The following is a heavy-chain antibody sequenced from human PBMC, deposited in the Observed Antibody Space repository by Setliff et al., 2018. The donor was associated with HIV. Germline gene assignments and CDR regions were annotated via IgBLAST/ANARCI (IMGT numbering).Heavy chain of an antibody. J-gene: IGHJ3*02. CDR3: ARHCLQTETKYCPTSDVFDI. V-gene: IGHV4-39*01. D-gene: IGHD4-4*01. CDR2: IHYSGST. CDR1: SGSISSTNYY. Sequence: PSETLSLTCSVSSGSISSTNYYWGWIRQRPGKGLEWIGTIHYSGSTYYNPSLTSRVTISVDTSKNQFSLKLSSVTAADTAVFYCARHCLQTETKYCPTSDVFDIGGQGTMVTVSS.